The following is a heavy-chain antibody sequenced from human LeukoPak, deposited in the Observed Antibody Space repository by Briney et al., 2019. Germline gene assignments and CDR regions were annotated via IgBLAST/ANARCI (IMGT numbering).Heavy chain of an antibody. V-gene: IGHV4-59*01. D-gene: IGHD3-10*01. Sequence: SETLSLTCTVSGGSISSYYWSWIRQPPGKGLEWIGYICYSGSTNYNPSLKSRVTMSVDTSRNQFSLKLSSVTAADTAVYYCARGRLGGSGSYYNVLDYWGQGTLVTVSS. CDR1: GGSISSYY. CDR3: ARGRLGGSGSYYNVLDY. J-gene: IGHJ4*02. CDR2: ICYSGST.